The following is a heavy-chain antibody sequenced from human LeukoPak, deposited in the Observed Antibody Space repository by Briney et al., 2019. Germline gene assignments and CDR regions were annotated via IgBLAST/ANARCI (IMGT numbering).Heavy chain of an antibody. Sequence: GGSLRLSCAASGFTFSSHGMHWVRQAPGKGLEWVAFIRYDGSNKYYADSVKGRFTISRDNSKNTLYLQMNSLRAEDTAVYYCAKALGSRGDWFDPWGQGTLVTVSS. CDR2: IRYDGSNK. J-gene: IGHJ5*02. CDR3: AKALGSRGDWFDP. CDR1: GFTFSSHG. D-gene: IGHD2-15*01. V-gene: IGHV3-30*02.